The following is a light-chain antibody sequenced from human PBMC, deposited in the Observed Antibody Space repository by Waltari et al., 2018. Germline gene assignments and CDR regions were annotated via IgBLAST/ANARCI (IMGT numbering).Light chain of an antibody. J-gene: IGLJ2*01. CDR1: ALSTKY. CDR2: EDS. CDR3: LSPDSSGTYVV. Sequence: SYELTQPPSVSVSPGQTASITCSGHALSTKYAYCYPQKSGQAPVLVIFEDSKRPSGIPERISGSSSGTMATLTLSGAQLEDEGDYYCLSPDSSGTYVVFGGGTKLTVL. V-gene: IGLV3-10*01.